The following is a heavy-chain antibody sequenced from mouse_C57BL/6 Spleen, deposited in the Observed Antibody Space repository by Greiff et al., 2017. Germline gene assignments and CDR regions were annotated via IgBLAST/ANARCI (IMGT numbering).Heavy chain of an antibody. Sequence: QVQLQQSGAELVKPGASVKISCKASGYAFSSYWTNWVKQRPGKGLEWIGQIYPGDGDTNYNGTFKGKATLTADKSSSTAYMQLSSLTSEDSAVYFCARVPWDVGYFDVWGAGTTVTVSS. CDR1: GYAFSSYW. CDR2: IYPGDGDT. CDR3: ARVPWDVGYFDV. V-gene: IGHV1-80*01. D-gene: IGHD4-1*01. J-gene: IGHJ1*01.